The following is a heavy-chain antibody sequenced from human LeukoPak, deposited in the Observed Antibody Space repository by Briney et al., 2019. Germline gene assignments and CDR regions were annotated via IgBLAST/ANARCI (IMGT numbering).Heavy chain of an antibody. V-gene: IGHV4-59*01. Sequence: SETLPLTCTVSGGSISSYYWSWIRQPPGKGLEWIGYIYYSGSTNYNPSLKSRVTISVDTSKNQFSLKLSSVTAADTAVYYCARVRYYDILTGYLHDAFDIWGQGTMVTVSS. CDR1: GGSISSYY. J-gene: IGHJ3*02. CDR3: ARVRYYDILTGYLHDAFDI. CDR2: IYYSGST. D-gene: IGHD3-9*01.